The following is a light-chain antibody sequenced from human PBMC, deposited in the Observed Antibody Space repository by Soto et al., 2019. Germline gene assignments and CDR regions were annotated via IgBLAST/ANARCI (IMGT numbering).Light chain of an antibody. Sequence: DIPMTQSPSTVSASVGDRVTITCRASQPISRWLAWYQQKPGKAPKLLIYEASTLEIGVSSRFSGSGSGTDFTLTISSLQPADFATYFCQQCKGYPYTFGQGTKLEI. V-gene: IGKV1-5*03. J-gene: IGKJ2*01. CDR2: EAS. CDR1: QPISRW. CDR3: QQCKGYPYT.